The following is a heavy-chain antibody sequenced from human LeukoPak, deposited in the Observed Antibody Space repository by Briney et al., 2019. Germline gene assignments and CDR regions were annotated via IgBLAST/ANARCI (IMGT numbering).Heavy chain of an antibody. CDR1: GFTVNSYY. V-gene: IGHV3-66*01. D-gene: IGHD3-10*02. CDR2: IYTGGSK. CDR3: ARETPMVGDNFYGMDV. Sequence: GGSLRLSCAVSGFTVNSYYIHWVRQSPGKGLEWVSVIYTGGSKYYADPVKGRFIISRDSSSNTVNLQLNSLRTEDTAVYFCARETPMVGDNFYGMDVWGPGTTVTVSS. J-gene: IGHJ6*02.